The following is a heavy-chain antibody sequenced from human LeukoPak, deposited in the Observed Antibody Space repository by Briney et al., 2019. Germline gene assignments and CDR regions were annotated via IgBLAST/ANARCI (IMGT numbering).Heavy chain of an antibody. D-gene: IGHD3-9*01. CDR3: ARDSSVIRYFDWLLSYDAFDI. Sequence: ASVKVSCKASGYSFTSYYMHWVRQAPGQGLEWMGSINPNSGGTNYAQKFQGRATMTRDTSISTAYMELSRLRSDDTAVYYCARDSSVIRYFDWLLSYDAFDIWGHGTMVTVSS. CDR1: GYSFTSYY. CDR2: INPNSGGT. V-gene: IGHV1-2*02. J-gene: IGHJ3*02.